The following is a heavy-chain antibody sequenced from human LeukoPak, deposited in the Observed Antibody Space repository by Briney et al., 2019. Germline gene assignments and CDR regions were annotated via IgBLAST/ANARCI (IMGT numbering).Heavy chain of an antibody. CDR2: MNPNSGNT. V-gene: IGHV1-8*01. J-gene: IGHJ2*01. D-gene: IGHD5-12*01. Sequence: ASVKVSCKGSGYTFISYDINWVRQAPGQGLEWMGWMNPNSGNTGSAQKFQGGVTMTRDTAISTAYMELSSLRSEDTAVYYCARRRGYSHHPDDWYSDFWGRGTLVTVSS. CDR3: ARRRGYSHHPDDWYSDF. CDR1: GYTFISYD.